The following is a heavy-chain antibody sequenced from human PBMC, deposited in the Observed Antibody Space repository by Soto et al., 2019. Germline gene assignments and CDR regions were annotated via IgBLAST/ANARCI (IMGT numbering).Heavy chain of an antibody. Sequence: SVKVSFKASGFTFTSSAVQWVRQARGQRLEWIGWIVVGSGNTNYAQKFQERVTITRDMSTSTAYMELSSLRSEDTAVYYCAAGATAFLVGPTLLDVWGQGTTVTVSS. CDR1: GFTFTSSA. V-gene: IGHV1-58*01. J-gene: IGHJ6*02. CDR2: IVVGSGNT. CDR3: AAGATAFLVGPTLLDV. D-gene: IGHD1-26*01.